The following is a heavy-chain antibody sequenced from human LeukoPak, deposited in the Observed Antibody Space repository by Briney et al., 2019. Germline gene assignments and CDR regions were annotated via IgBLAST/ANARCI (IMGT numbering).Heavy chain of an antibody. V-gene: IGHV3-30*02. Sequence: GGSLRLSCAASGFTFSSYGMSWVRQAPGKGLEWVAFIRYDGSKKYYADSVKGRFTISRDNSKNTLYLQMNSLRAEDTAVYYCAKNKPYGDSYYFDYWGQGTLVTVSS. CDR2: IRYDGSKK. CDR1: GFTFSSYG. D-gene: IGHD4-17*01. CDR3: AKNKPYGDSYYFDY. J-gene: IGHJ4*02.